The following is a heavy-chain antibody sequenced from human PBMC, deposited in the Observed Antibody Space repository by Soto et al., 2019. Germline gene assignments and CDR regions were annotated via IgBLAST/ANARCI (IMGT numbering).Heavy chain of an antibody. D-gene: IGHD6-13*01. J-gene: IGHJ6*02. Sequence: GGSLRLSCAASGFIFSSYSMNWVRQAPGKGLEWVSYISSSSSTIYYADSVKGRFTISRDNAKNSLYLQMNSLRDEDTAVYYCARMVTSAASSWFVPGYGMDVWGQGTTVTVSS. CDR2: ISSSSSTI. V-gene: IGHV3-48*02. CDR3: ARMVTSAASSWFVPGYGMDV. CDR1: GFIFSSYS.